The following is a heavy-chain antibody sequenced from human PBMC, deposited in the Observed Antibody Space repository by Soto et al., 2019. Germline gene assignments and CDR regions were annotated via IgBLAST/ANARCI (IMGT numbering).Heavy chain of an antibody. CDR2: IIPIFGTA. V-gene: IGHV1-69*13. CDR3: ARNLGNPAFYCDSSGEDAFDI. CDR1: GGTFSSYG. Sequence: SVKVSCKASGGTFSSYGISWVRQAPGQGLEWMGGIIPIFGTADYTQKFQGRVTIIADESTSTAYMELSSLRSEDTAVYYCARNLGNPAFYCDSSGEDAFDIWGQGTMVTVSS. D-gene: IGHD3-22*01. J-gene: IGHJ3*02.